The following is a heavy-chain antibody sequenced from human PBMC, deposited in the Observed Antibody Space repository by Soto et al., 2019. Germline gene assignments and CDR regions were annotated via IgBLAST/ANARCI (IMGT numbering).Heavy chain of an antibody. CDR2: VNPILSMS. V-gene: IGHV1-69*02. Sequence: QVQLVQSGAELKKPGSSVKVSCKASGDTFSFYTINWVRQAPGLGLEWMGRVNPILSMSNYAQKFQGRVTXTXDXXTSTAYMELRSRRSEDTAFYYCATSYGSGYRAFDYWGQGALVTVSS. CDR3: ATSYGSGYRAFDY. CDR1: GDTFSFYT. J-gene: IGHJ4*02. D-gene: IGHD3-10*01.